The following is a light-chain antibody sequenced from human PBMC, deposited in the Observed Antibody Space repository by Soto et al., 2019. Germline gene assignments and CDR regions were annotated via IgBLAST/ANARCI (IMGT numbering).Light chain of an antibody. CDR2: GAS. J-gene: IGKJ3*01. CDR3: QQYGSSPFT. Sequence: EIVLMQSPGTLSLSPGERATLSCRASQSVSSNSLTWYQQKPGQAPRLLIHGASSRATSIPDRFSGIGSGTDFTLIIISLEPEDFAVYYFQQYGSSPFTFGPGNKVDIK. CDR1: QSVSSNS. V-gene: IGKV3-20*01.